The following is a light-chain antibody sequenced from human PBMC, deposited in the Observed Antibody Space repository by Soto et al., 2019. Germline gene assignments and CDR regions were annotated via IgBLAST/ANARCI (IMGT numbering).Light chain of an antibody. V-gene: IGKV1-39*01. J-gene: IGKJ4*01. CDR2: NAS. Sequence: DIQLTQYPSSLSASVGDTATITCRAIQTISTYLLWYHQKPGRAPNLLIYNASTLHSGVPSKFSGSGSGTDFTLTISGLQPEDFATYHCQQTYSDISFGGGTKVE. CDR3: QQTYSDIS. CDR1: QTISTY.